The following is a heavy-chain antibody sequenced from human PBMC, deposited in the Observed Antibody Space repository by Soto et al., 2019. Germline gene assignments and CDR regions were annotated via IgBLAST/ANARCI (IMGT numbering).Heavy chain of an antibody. D-gene: IGHD6-6*01. J-gene: IGHJ6*03. Sequence: TSETLSLTCTVSGGSISSYYWSWIRQPPGKGLEWIGYIYYSGSTNYNPSLKSRVTISVDTSKNQFSLKLSSVTAADTAVYYCARRGSSSSKGHYYYCYMDVWGKGTTVTVSS. CDR2: IYYSGST. V-gene: IGHV4-59*08. CDR3: ARRGSSSSKGHYYYCYMDV. CDR1: GGSISSYY.